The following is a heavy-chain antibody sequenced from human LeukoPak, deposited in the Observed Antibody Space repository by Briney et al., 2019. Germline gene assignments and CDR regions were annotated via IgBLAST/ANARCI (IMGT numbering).Heavy chain of an antibody. J-gene: IGHJ1*01. D-gene: IGHD3-9*01. Sequence: GGSLRLSRAASGFTFSSYAMHWVRQAPGKGLEYVSAISSNGGSTYYANSVKGRFTISRDNSKNTLYLQMGSLRAEDMAVYYCARGPSYDISNFQHWGQGTLVTVSS. CDR1: GFTFSSYA. CDR2: ISSNGGST. V-gene: IGHV3-64*01. CDR3: ARGPSYDISNFQH.